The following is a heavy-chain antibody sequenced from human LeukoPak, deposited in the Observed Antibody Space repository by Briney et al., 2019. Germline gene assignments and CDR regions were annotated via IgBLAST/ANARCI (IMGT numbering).Heavy chain of an antibody. D-gene: IGHD3/OR15-3a*01. J-gene: IGHJ6*03. V-gene: IGHV3-30*18. CDR1: GFTFSRYG. CDR3: AKGPWTGKYYYYMDV. CDR2: ISYDGSNK. Sequence: GGSLRLSCAASGFTFSRYGMHWVRQAPGKGLEWVAVISYDGSNKYYADSVKGRFTISRDNSKNTLYLQMNSLRAEDTAVYYCAKGPWTGKYYYYMDVWGKGTTVTVSS.